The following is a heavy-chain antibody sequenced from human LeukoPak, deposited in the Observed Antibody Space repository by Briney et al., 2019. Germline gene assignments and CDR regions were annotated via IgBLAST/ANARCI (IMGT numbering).Heavy chain of an antibody. CDR2: ISSSSSYI. Sequence: GGSLRLSCAASGFTFSTFAMIWVRQPPGKGLEWVSSISSSSSYIYYADSVKGRFTISRDNAKNSLYLQMNSLRAEDTAVYYCARGYYDSSGYYIPAYYFDYWGQGTLVTVSS. V-gene: IGHV3-21*01. CDR1: GFTFSTFA. J-gene: IGHJ4*02. CDR3: ARGYYDSSGYYIPAYYFDY. D-gene: IGHD3-22*01.